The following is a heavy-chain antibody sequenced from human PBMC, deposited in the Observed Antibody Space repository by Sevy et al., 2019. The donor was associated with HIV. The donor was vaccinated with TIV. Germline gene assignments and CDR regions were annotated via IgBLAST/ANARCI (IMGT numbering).Heavy chain of an antibody. V-gene: IGHV3-30*18. CDR2: ISYDGSNK. D-gene: IGHD2-2*01. Sequence: GGSLRLSCAASGFTFSSYGMHWVRQAPGKGLEWVAVISYDGSNKYYADSVKGRFTISRDNSKNTLYLQMNSLRAEDMAVYYCAKELGYCSSTSCQGEPPHGRDAFDIWGQGTMVTVSS. J-gene: IGHJ3*02. CDR3: AKELGYCSSTSCQGEPPHGRDAFDI. CDR1: GFTFSSYG.